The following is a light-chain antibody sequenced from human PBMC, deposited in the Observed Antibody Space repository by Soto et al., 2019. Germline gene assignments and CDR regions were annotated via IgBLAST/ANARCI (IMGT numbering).Light chain of an antibody. CDR1: SSNIGGNT. V-gene: IGLV1-44*01. CDR2: SSN. Sequence: QSVVTQPSLASGTPGQRVTISCSGSSSNIGGNTVNWYQHLPGTAPKLLIYSSNQRPSGVPDRFSGSKSGTSASLAISGLQSEDEADYYCAPWDDSLNGPVFGGGTKLTVL. J-gene: IGLJ3*02. CDR3: APWDDSLNGPV.